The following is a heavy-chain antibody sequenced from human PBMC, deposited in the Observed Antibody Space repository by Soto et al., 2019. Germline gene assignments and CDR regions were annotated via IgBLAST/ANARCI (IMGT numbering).Heavy chain of an antibody. V-gene: IGHV5-51*01. CDR1: GYSFTSYW. J-gene: IGHJ4*01. CDR2: IYPYDSDT. CDR3: ARHLVGSTRGNFDY. Sequence: GESLKISCKTSGYSFTSYWIGWVRQMPGTGMEWMGNIYPYDSDTRYSPSFQGRVTISADTSITTAYLQWSALRASDTAMYFCARHLVGSTRGNFDYWGQGTLVTVSS. D-gene: IGHD2-2*01.